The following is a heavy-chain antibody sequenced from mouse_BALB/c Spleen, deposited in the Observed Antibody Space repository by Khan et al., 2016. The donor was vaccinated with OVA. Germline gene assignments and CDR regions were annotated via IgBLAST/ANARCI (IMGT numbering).Heavy chain of an antibody. V-gene: IGHV3-2*02. CDR2: ISYSGST. D-gene: IGHD6-1*01. CDR3: ARGRQRGAWCAY. J-gene: IGHJ3*01. CDR1: GYSITSDYA. Sequence: EVQLQESGPGLVKPSQSLSLTCTVTGYSITSDYAWNWIRQFPGNKLEWMGYISYSGSTSYNPSLKSRISITRDTSTNQFFLQLNSVTTEDTSTXYGARGRQRGAWCAYWGKGTLVTVSA.